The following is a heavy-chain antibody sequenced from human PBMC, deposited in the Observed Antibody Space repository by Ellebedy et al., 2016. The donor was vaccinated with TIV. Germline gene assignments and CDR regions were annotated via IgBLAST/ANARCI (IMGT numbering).Heavy chain of an antibody. CDR1: GFTFSDYN. D-gene: IGHD3-3*01. Sequence: PGGSLRLSCAASGFTFSDYNMNWVRQAPGKGLYWVSSISSSSSYIYYADSVKGRFTISRENAKNALFLQMDGLRVDDSAVYYCVGFGVFNLWGQGAPVTVSS. CDR2: ISSSSSYI. V-gene: IGHV3-21*01. J-gene: IGHJ5*02. CDR3: VGFGVFNL.